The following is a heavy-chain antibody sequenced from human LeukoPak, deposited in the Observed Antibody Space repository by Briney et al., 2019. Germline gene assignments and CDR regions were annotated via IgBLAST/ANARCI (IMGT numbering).Heavy chain of an antibody. V-gene: IGHV3-30*04. CDR3: AKPLRLKDGYGYDAFDI. CDR1: GFTFSSYA. J-gene: IGHJ3*02. Sequence: GGSLRLSCAASGFTFSSYAMHWVRQAPGKGLEWVAVISYDGSNKYYADSVKGRFTISRDNSKNTLYLQMNSLRAEDTAVYYCAKPLRLKDGYGYDAFDIWGQGTMVTVSS. CDR2: ISYDGSNK. D-gene: IGHD5-18*01.